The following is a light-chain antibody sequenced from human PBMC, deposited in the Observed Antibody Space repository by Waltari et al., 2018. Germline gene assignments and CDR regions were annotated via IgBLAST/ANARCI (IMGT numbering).Light chain of an antibody. J-gene: IGKJ1*01. CDR1: QSVSRA. CDR3: QHYVRLPVT. V-gene: IGKV3-20*01. Sequence: IVLTQSPGTLFLSPGERATLSCRASQSVSRALAWYQQKPGQAPRLLIYAASSRATGIPDRFSGSGSGTDFSLTISRLEPEDFAVYYCQHYVRLPVTFGQGTKVEIK. CDR2: AAS.